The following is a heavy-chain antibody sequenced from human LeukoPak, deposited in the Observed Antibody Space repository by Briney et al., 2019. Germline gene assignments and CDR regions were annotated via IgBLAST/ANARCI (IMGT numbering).Heavy chain of an antibody. CDR3: ARGLLRYFDWSFDY. CDR1: GFTFSSYW. J-gene: IGHJ4*02. CDR2: ISSSGSTI. V-gene: IGHV3-48*04. Sequence: PGGSLRLSCAASGFTFSSYWMHWVRQAPGKGLEWVSYISSSGSTIYYADSVKGRFTISRDNAKNSLYLQMNSLRAEDTAVYYCARGLLRYFDWSFDYWGQGTLVTVSS. D-gene: IGHD3-9*01.